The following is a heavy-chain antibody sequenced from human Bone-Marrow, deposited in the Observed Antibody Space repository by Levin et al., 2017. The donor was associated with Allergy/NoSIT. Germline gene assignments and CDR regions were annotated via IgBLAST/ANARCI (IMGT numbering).Heavy chain of an antibody. CDR2: IHNSGSA. Sequence: GSLRLSCTVSGASISSYYWNWIRQPPGKGLEWIAYIHNSGSAYYSPSLKTRVTISVDTSKNQLSLKLSSVTAADTALYYCARSYYGSGVPTDYWGQGTLVTVSS. CDR3: ARSYYGSGVPTDY. V-gene: IGHV4-59*01. J-gene: IGHJ4*02. CDR1: GASISSYY. D-gene: IGHD3-10*01.